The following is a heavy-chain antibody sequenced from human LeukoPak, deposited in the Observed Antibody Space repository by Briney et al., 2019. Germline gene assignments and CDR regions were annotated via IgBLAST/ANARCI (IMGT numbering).Heavy chain of an antibody. CDR3: ARDGNWFDP. CDR1: GGSISSGSYY. J-gene: IGHJ5*02. V-gene: IGHV4-61*02. CDR2: IYTSGRA. Sequence: SETLSLTCTVSGGSISSGSYYWSWIRQPAGKGLECIGRIYTSGRASYNSSLKSRVTISLDTSKNQFSLKLSSVTAADTAVYYCARDGNWFDPWGQGTLVTVSS.